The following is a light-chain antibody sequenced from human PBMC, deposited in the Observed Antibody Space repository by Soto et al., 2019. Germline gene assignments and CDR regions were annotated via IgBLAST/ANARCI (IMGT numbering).Light chain of an antibody. CDR3: QQRSSWPFT. V-gene: IGKV3-11*01. CDR1: QSIGNY. Sequence: EVVLTQSPATLSLSPGEGATLSCRASQSIGNYLAWYQQKPGQAPRLLIYATSIRATGIPARFSGSGSGTDFTLTSSSLEPEDFAVYYCQQRSSWPFTFGTGTKVDIK. CDR2: ATS. J-gene: IGKJ3*01.